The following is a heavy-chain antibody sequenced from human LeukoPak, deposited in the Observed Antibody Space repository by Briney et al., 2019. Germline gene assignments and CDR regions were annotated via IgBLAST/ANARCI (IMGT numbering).Heavy chain of an antibody. V-gene: IGHV1-46*01. CDR3: TRYPQFDY. J-gene: IGHJ4*02. Sequence: ASAKVSCKASGYSFTSYYMHWVRQAPGQGLEWMGIINLSGDITTYAQKFQGRVTVTSDTSTSTVYMELSSLRSEDTAIYYCTRYPQFDYWGQGTLVTVSS. CDR1: GYSFTSYY. CDR2: INLSGDIT.